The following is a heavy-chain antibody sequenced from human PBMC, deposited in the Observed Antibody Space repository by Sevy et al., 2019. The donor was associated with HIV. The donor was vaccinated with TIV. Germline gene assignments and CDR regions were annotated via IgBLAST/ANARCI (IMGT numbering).Heavy chain of an antibody. D-gene: IGHD2-8*01. CDR1: GFTFDDYA. J-gene: IGHJ4*01. V-gene: IGHV3-9*01. CDR2: ISWNSAGI. Sequence: GGSLRLSCAASGFTFDDYAMHWVRQAPGKGLEWVSGISWNSAGIDYADSVKGRFTISRDNAKNSLYLQMKSLRADDTALYYCARDRDDGYCTNGVCFNFDNWGQGTLVTVSS. CDR3: ARDRDDGYCTNGVCFNFDN.